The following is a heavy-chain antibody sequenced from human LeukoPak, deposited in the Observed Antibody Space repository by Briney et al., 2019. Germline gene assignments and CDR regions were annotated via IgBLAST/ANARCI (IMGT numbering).Heavy chain of an antibody. CDR1: GYTFTGYY. V-gene: IGHV1-2*06. Sequence: ASVKVSCKASGYTFTGYYMQWVRQAPGQGLEWMGRINPNSGGTNYAQKFQGRVTMTRDTSISTAYMELSRLRSDDTAVYYCARSYGLAAAERIPDYWGQGTLVTVSS. CDR3: ARSYGLAAAERIPDY. J-gene: IGHJ4*02. D-gene: IGHD6-13*01. CDR2: INPNSGGT.